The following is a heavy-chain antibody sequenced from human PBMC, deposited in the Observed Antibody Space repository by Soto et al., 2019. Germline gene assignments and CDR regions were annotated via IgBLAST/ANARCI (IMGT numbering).Heavy chain of an antibody. CDR1: GFIFSNYA. J-gene: IGHJ4*02. CDR2: ISGSGATT. Sequence: EVHLLESGGDLVQRGGSLRLSCAASGFIFSNYAMSWVRQAPGKGLEWVSAISGSGATTYYPDSVKGRFPISRDNSKNTLYLQMNSLRAEDTAVYYCTKGGIPRRYNIPKVDFDYWGEGSLVTVSS. V-gene: IGHV3-23*01. D-gene: IGHD1-1*01. CDR3: TKGGIPRRYNIPKVDFDY.